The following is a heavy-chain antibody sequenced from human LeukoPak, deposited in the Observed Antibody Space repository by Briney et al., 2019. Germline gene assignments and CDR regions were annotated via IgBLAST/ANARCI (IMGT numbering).Heavy chain of an antibody. CDR3: ANVAMVRGVTKGGAY. J-gene: IGHJ4*02. CDR2: ISGSGGST. D-gene: IGHD3-10*01. Sequence: GGSLRLSCAASGFTFSSYAMSWVRQAPGKGLEWVSAISGSGGSTYYADSVKGRFTISRDNSKNTLYLQMNSLRAEDTAVYYCANVAMVRGVTKGGAYWGQGTLVTVSS. V-gene: IGHV3-23*01. CDR1: GFTFSSYA.